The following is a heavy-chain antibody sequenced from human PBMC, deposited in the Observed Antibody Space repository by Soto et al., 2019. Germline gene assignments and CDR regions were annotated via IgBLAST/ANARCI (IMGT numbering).Heavy chain of an antibody. CDR2: ISSTGGST. J-gene: IGHJ4*02. Sequence: PGGSLRLSCAGSGFTFASYVMTWVRQAPGKGLEWVSSISSTGGSTYYAGSVKGRFTISRDNSKNTLFLQMNSRRAEDTVIYYCANAEHPRRSIGVDYWGQGTLVTVSS. V-gene: IGHV3-23*01. CDR1: GFTFASYV. CDR3: ANAEHPRRSIGVDY. D-gene: IGHD6-6*01.